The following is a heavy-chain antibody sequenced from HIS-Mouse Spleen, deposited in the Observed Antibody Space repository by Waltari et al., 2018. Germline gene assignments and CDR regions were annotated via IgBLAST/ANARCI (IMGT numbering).Heavy chain of an antibody. D-gene: IGHD4-17*01. J-gene: IGHJ5*02. CDR1: GYTFTGYY. CDR2: INPNSGGT. Sequence: QVQLVQSGAEVKKPGASVKVSCKASGYTFTGYYMHWVRQARGQGLEWMGWINPNSGGTNYEQKFQGRVTMTRDTSISTAYMELSRLRSDDTAVYYCARDHDYGDYVGWFDPWGQGTLVTVSS. CDR3: ARDHDYGDYVGWFDP. V-gene: IGHV1-2*02.